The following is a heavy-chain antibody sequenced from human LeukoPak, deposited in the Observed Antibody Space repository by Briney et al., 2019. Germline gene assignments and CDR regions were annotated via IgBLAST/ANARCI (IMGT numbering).Heavy chain of an antibody. CDR3: AKGIAVAGTELAD. CDR2: IRYDGSIK. Sequence: GGSLRLSCAASGFTFSSYAMHWVRQAPGKGLEWVSFIRYDGSIKYYADAVEGRFTISSDNSKNTLYLQMNSLRVDDTAVYYCAKGIAVAGTELADWGQGTLVTVSA. V-gene: IGHV3-30*02. D-gene: IGHD6-19*01. CDR1: GFTFSSYA. J-gene: IGHJ4*02.